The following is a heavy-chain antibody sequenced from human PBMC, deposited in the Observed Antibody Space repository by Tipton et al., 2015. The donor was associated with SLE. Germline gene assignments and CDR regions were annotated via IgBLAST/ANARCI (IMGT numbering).Heavy chain of an antibody. J-gene: IGHJ4*02. CDR2: VYYSGRT. CDR1: GDSITRSDCY. CDR3: ASGNNWNGPGEFDS. Sequence: TLSLTCTVSGDSITRSDCYWGWIRQPPGKGLEWIGNVYYSGRTYYNPSLKSRVTISLDTSKNQFSLRLSSVTAADTAVYYCASGNNWNGPGEFDSWGRGTQVSVSS. V-gene: IGHV4-39*07. D-gene: IGHD1-20*01.